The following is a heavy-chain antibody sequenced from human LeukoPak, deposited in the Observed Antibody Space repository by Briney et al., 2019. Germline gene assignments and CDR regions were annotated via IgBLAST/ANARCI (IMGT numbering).Heavy chain of an antibody. CDR3: ARGDYYYDSSGYDIAEYFQH. V-gene: IGHV4-59*01. Sequence: SETLSLTCSVSGSSISGYYWSWIRQPPGKGLEWIGYIYYTGNTNYNPSLKSRVTISVDTSKNQFSLKLSSVTAADTAVYYCARGDYYYDSSGYDIAEYFQHWGQGTLVTVSS. J-gene: IGHJ1*01. D-gene: IGHD3-22*01. CDR2: IYYTGNT. CDR1: GSSISGYY.